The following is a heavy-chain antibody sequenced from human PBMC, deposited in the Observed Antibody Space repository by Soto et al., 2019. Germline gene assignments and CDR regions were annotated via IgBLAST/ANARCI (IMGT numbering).Heavy chain of an antibody. CDR3: ASPDIANRYYFDY. CDR1: GFTFSDYC. J-gene: IGHJ4*02. Sequence: GGSLRLSCAASGFTFSDYCMSWIRQAPGKGLEWVSYISSSGSTIYYADSVKGRFTISRDNAKNSLYLQMNSLRAEDTAVYYCASPDIANRYYFDYWGQGALVTV. CDR2: ISSSGSTI. V-gene: IGHV3-11*01. D-gene: IGHD2-21*01.